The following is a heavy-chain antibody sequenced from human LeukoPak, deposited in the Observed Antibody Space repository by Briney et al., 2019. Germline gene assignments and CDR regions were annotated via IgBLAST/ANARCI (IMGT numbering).Heavy chain of an antibody. Sequence: GGSLRLSCAASGFTFDDYTMHWVRQAPGKGLEWVSLISWDGGSTYYADSVKGRFTISRDNSKNSLYLQMNSLRTEDTALYYCAKDTLPGLQSGNYFDYWGQGTLVTVSS. J-gene: IGHJ4*02. CDR2: ISWDGGST. CDR1: GFTFDDYT. V-gene: IGHV3-43*01. CDR3: AKDTLPGLQSGNYFDY. D-gene: IGHD5-24*01.